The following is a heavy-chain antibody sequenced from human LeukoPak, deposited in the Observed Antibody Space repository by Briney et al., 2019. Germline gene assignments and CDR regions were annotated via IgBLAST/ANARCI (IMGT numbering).Heavy chain of an antibody. V-gene: IGHV3-72*01. Sequence: GGSLRLSCAASGFTFSDHYMDWVRQAPGKGLEWVGRTRNKANSYTTEYAASVKGRFTISRDDSKNSLYLQMNSLRAEDTAVYYCASHYGDYSPGIDYWGQGTLVTVSS. D-gene: IGHD4-17*01. CDR3: ASHYGDYSPGIDY. CDR2: TRNKANSYTT. J-gene: IGHJ4*02. CDR1: GFTFSDHY.